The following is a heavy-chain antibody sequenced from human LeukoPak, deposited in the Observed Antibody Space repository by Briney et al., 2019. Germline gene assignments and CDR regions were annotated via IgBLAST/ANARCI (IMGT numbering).Heavy chain of an antibody. J-gene: IGHJ4*02. CDR1: GFTFSSYA. CDR2: ISGSGGST. Sequence: RGSLRLSCAASGFTFSSYAMRWVRQAPGKGLEWVSAISGSGGSTYYAESVKGRYTISRENYKNTLYLQMNSLRAEDTAVYYCATKTQRTYYFDYRGQGTLVTVSS. CDR3: ATKTQRTYYFDY. D-gene: IGHD1-14*01. V-gene: IGHV3-23*01.